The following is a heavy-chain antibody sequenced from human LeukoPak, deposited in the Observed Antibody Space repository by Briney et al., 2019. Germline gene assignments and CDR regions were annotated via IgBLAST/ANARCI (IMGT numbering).Heavy chain of an antibody. D-gene: IGHD3-22*01. V-gene: IGHV1-18*01. Sequence: ASVKVSCKASGYTFTSYGISWVRQAPGQGLEWMGWISAYNGNTNYAQKLQGRVTMTTDTSTSTAYMELRSLRSDDTAVYYCARDLVFYYDSSGYSSGWFDPWGQGTLVTVSS. CDR2: ISAYNGNT. J-gene: IGHJ5*02. CDR1: GYTFTSYG. CDR3: ARDLVFYYDSSGYSSGWFDP.